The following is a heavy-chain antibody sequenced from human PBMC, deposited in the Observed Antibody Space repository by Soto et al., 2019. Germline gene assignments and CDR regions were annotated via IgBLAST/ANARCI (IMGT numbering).Heavy chain of an antibody. Sequence: GGSLRLSCAASGFTFSSYAMHWVRQAPGKGLEWVAVISYDGSNKYYADSVKGRFTISRDNSKNTLYLQMNSLRAEDTAVYYCARTTHSLLWFGETLSYWGQGTLVTVSS. CDR2: ISYDGSNK. CDR3: ARTTHSLLWFGETLSY. D-gene: IGHD3-10*01. V-gene: IGHV3-30-3*01. CDR1: GFTFSSYA. J-gene: IGHJ4*02.